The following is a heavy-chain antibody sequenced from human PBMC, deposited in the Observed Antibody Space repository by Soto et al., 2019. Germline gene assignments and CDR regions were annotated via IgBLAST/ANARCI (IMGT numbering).Heavy chain of an antibody. Sequence: QVQLVQSGAEVKKPGASVKVSCKASGYTFTSYGINWVRQAPGQVLEWMGWISAYNGNTYYAQNLQDRVTMTTDTSTTTAYMELRSLRSDDTDVYYCAIDALAGLFDPWGQGPLVTVSS. V-gene: IGHV1-18*01. CDR2: ISAYNGNT. J-gene: IGHJ5*02. CDR3: AIDALAGLFDP. D-gene: IGHD6-19*01. CDR1: GYTFTSYG.